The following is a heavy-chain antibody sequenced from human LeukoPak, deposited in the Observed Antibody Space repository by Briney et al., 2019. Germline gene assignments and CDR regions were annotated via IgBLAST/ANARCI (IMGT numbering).Heavy chain of an antibody. J-gene: IGHJ3*02. D-gene: IGHD1-26*01. V-gene: IGHV3-74*01. Sequence: GGSLRLSCAASGFTFSSYWMHWVRQAPGKGLVWVARINSDGSSTSCADSVKGRFTISRDNAKNTLYLQMNSLRAEDTAVYYCARGRPVGAFGIWGQGTMVTVSS. CDR3: ARGRPVGAFGI. CDR2: INSDGSST. CDR1: GFTFSSYW.